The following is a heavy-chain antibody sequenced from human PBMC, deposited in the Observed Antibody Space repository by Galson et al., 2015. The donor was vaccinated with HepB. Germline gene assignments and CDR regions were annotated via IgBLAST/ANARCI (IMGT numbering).Heavy chain of an antibody. J-gene: IGHJ4*02. D-gene: IGHD5-18*01. CDR3: ARVTMVDTAMALDY. V-gene: IGHV1-69*04. CDR2: IIPILGIA. Sequence: SVKVSCKASGGTFSSYAISWVRQAPGQGLEWMGRIIPILGIANYAQKFQGRVTITADKSTSTAYMELSSLRSEDTAVYYCARVTMVDTAMALDYWGQGTLVTASS. CDR1: GGTFSSYA.